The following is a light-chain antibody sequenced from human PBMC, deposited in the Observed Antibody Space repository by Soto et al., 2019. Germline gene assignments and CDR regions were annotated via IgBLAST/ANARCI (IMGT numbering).Light chain of an antibody. Sequence: MQAPGTQGLAPGGRVNLSGWAGESVSSNLAWYQQKPGQAPRLLIYGASTRATGVPARFTGSGSGTEFTLTISSLQFDDSAVYYCQHYDNSRGTFGQGTKVDI. CDR1: ESVSSN. CDR2: GAS. CDR3: QHYDNSRGT. V-gene: IGKV3-15*01. J-gene: IGKJ1*01.